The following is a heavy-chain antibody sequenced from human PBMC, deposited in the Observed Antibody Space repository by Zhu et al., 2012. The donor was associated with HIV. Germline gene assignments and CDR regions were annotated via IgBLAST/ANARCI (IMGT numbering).Heavy chain of an antibody. Sequence: QVQLQESGPGLVKPSETLSLTCSVSGGSISSYYWSWIRQPAGKGLEWIGRIYSSGSTNYNPFLKSRVTMSVDTSKNXFSLKLSSVTAADTAVYYCARELGAVTGRVYYYGMDVWGQETTVTVSS. V-gene: IGHV4-4*07. CDR3: ARELGAVTGRVYYYGMDV. D-gene: IGHD6-19*01. CDR1: GGSISSYY. CDR2: IYSSGST. J-gene: IGHJ6*02.